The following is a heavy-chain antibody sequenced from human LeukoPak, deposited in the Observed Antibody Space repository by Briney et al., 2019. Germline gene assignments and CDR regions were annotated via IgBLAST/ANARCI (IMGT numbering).Heavy chain of an antibody. CDR1: GFTFSSYS. D-gene: IGHD2-2*01. CDR2: ISTSSIYI. Sequence: GGSLRLSCAASGFTFSSYSMNWVRQAPGKGLEWVSSISTSSIYIYYADSMKGRFTISRDNAKKSLYLQMNSLRAEDAAVYYCARGHGVVAASDDAFDIWGQGTMVTVSS. J-gene: IGHJ3*02. V-gene: IGHV3-21*01. CDR3: ARGHGVVAASDDAFDI.